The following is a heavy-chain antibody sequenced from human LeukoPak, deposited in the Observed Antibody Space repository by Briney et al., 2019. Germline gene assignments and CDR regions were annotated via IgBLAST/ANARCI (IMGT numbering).Heavy chain of an antibody. CDR1: RFTFNNYW. V-gene: IGHV3-74*01. CDR3: AREYYYESSNYITTGMDY. D-gene: IGHD3-22*01. J-gene: IGHJ4*02. CDR2: INSDGSST. Sequence: GGSLRLSCAASRFTFNNYWMHWVRQAPGKGLVWVSRINSDGSSTYYAVSVKGRFTISRDNAKNTLYLQMNSLRAEDTAVYYCAREYYYESSNYITTGMDYWGQGTLVTVSS.